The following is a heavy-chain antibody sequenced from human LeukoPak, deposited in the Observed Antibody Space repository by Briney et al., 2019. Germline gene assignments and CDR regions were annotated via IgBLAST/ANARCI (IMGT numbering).Heavy chain of an antibody. CDR3: ARGVSYYDSSAPGY. V-gene: IGHV4-34*01. Sequence: PSETLSLTCTVSGGSISSYYWSWIRQPPGKGLEWIGEINHSGSTNYNPSLKSRVTISVDTSKNQFSLKLSSVTAADTAVYYCARGVSYYDSSAPGYWGQGTLVTVSS. J-gene: IGHJ4*02. CDR1: GGSISSYY. CDR2: INHSGST. D-gene: IGHD3-22*01.